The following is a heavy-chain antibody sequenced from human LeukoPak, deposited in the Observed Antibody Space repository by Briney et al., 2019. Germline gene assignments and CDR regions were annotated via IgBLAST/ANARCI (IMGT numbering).Heavy chain of an antibody. CDR3: AREARIVVVTAIYYYYGMDV. V-gene: IGHV1-18*01. D-gene: IGHD2-21*02. Sequence: RASVKVSCKASGYTFTSYGISWVRQAPGQGLEWMGWISAYNGNTNYAQKLQGRVTMTTDTSTSTAYMELRSLRSDDTAVYYCAREARIVVVTAIYYYYGMDVWGQGTTVTVSS. CDR1: GYTFTSYG. J-gene: IGHJ6*02. CDR2: ISAYNGNT.